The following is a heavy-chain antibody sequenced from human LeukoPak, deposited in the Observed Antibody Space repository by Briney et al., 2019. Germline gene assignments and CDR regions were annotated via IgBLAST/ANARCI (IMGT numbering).Heavy chain of an antibody. CDR3: ATDY. V-gene: IGHV3-23*01. CDR2: ISANGDTT. J-gene: IGHJ4*02. Sequence: GGSLRLSCAVSGIIFTNYGMYWVRQPPGKGLEWVSRISANGDTTHYSDSVKGRFTISRDNSKNMVYLQMNSLRVEDTAVYFCATDYWGQGTLVTVSS. CDR1: GIIFTNYG.